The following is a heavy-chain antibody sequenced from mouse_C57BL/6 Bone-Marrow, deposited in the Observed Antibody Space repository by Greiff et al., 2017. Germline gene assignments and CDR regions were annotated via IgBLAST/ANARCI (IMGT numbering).Heavy chain of an antibody. CDR2: LSGGGGNT. D-gene: IGHD2-4*01. V-gene: IGHV5-9*01. Sequence: EVQLVESGGGLVKPGGSLKLSCAASGFTFSSYTMSWVRQTPEKRLEWVATLSGGGGNTYYPDSVKGRFTISRDNAKNTLYLQMSSLRSEDTALYYCARQGGGYDYSHYFDYWGQGTTLTVSS. J-gene: IGHJ2*01. CDR1: GFTFSSYT. CDR3: ARQGGGYDYSHYFDY.